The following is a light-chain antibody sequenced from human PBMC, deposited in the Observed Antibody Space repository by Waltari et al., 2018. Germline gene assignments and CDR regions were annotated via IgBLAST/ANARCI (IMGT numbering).Light chain of an antibody. Sequence: DIQMTQSPSSLSASVGDRVTITCRASQSISSYLNWYQQKPGKAPKLLIYAASSLQSGVPSRFISSRSWTDFTLTISSLQPEEYATYYCQQSYSTPPRTFGQGTKVEIK. J-gene: IGKJ1*01. V-gene: IGKV1-39*01. CDR3: QQSYSTPPRT. CDR2: AAS. CDR1: QSISSY.